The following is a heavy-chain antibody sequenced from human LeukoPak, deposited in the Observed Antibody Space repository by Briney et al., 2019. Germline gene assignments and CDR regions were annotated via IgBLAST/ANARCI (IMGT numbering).Heavy chain of an antibody. V-gene: IGHV3-7*03. CDR3: AKDLGQQLGNWFDP. J-gene: IGHJ5*02. CDR1: GFTFSSYW. CDR2: IKQDGSEK. D-gene: IGHD6-13*01. Sequence: PGGSLRLSCAASGFTFSSYWMSWVRQAPGKGLEWVANIKQDGSEKYYVDSVKGRFTISRDNAKNSLYLQMNSLRAEDTALYYCAKDLGQQLGNWFDPWGQGTLVTVSS.